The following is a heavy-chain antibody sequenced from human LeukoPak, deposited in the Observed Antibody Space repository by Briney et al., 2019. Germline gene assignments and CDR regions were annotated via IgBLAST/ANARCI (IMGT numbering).Heavy chain of an antibody. V-gene: IGHV3-30-3*01. CDR1: GFTFSSYA. D-gene: IGHD3-10*01. J-gene: IGHJ6*02. CDR3: AREGRYGSGSYYNDYYYYGMDV. CDR2: ISYDGSNK. Sequence: PGRSLRLSCAASGFTFSSYAMHWVRQAPGNGLEWVAVISYDGSNKYYADSVKGRFTISRDNSKNTLYLQMNSLRAEDTAVYYCAREGRYGSGSYYNDYYYYGMDVWGQGTTVTVSS.